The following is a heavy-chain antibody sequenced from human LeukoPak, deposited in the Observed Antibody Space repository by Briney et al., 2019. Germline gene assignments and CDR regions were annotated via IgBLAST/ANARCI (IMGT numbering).Heavy chain of an antibody. D-gene: IGHD4-17*01. J-gene: IGHJ4*02. CDR3: AREGTDYGDYVADS. CDR2: INPNSGGT. CDR1: GYTFTGYY. V-gene: IGHV1-2*02. Sequence: ASVKVSCKASGYTFTGYYMHWVRRAPGQGLEWMGWINPNSGGTNYAQKFQGRVTMTRDTSISTAYMELSRLRSDDTAAYYCAREGTDYGDYVADSWGQGTLVTVSS.